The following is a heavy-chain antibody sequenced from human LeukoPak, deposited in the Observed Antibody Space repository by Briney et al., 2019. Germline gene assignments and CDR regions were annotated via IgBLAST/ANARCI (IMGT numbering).Heavy chain of an antibody. CDR3: ASSSFRSGFDP. J-gene: IGHJ5*02. CDR2: IYHSGST. Sequence: SETLSLTCAVSGCSISSSNWWSWVRQPPGKGLEWIGEIYHSGSTNYNPSLKSRVTISVDKSKNQFSLKLSSVTAADTAVYYCASSSFRSGFDPWGQGTLVTVSS. D-gene: IGHD2/OR15-2a*01. V-gene: IGHV4-4*02. CDR1: GCSISSSNW.